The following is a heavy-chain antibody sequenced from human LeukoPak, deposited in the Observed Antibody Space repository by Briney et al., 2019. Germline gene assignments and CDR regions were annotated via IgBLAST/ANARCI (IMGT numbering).Heavy chain of an antibody. CDR1: GFTFDDYG. V-gene: IGHV3-20*04. Sequence: GGSLRLSCAASGFTFDDYGMSWVRQAPGKGLEWVSGINWNGGSTGYADSVKGRFTISRDNAKNSLYLQMNSLRAEDTALYYCARDGVSSGVTPACDIWGQGTMVTVSS. J-gene: IGHJ3*02. D-gene: IGHD3-22*01. CDR2: INWNGGST. CDR3: ARDGVSSGVTPACDI.